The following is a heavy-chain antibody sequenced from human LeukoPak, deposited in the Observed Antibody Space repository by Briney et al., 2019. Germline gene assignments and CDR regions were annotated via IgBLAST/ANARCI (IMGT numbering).Heavy chain of an antibody. CDR1: GFNFDDYV. CDR2: ISWNGGTI. D-gene: IGHD3-10*01. CDR3: AKDFRVCGSGTYYPLGY. J-gene: IGHJ4*02. V-gene: IGHV3-9*01. Sequence: GRSLRLSCAASGFNFDDYVMHWVRQVPGKGLEWVSGISWNGGTIGYADSVKGRFTISRDNAKNSLFLQMNSLRAEDTALYYCAKDFRVCGSGTYYPLGYWGQGTLVTVSS.